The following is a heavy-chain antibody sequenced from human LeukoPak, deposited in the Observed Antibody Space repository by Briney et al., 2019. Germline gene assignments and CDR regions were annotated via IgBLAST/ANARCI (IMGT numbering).Heavy chain of an antibody. J-gene: IGHJ4*02. CDR2: ISSSGST. CDR3: ARVGRGDHTWGSYYCDH. V-gene: IGHV4-59*13. CDR1: GGSISNYY. D-gene: IGHD3-16*01. Sequence: SETLSLTCTVSGGSISNYYWYWIRQPPGKGLEWIGYISSSGSTSYNPSLKSRVTISVDTSKNQFPLKLRSVTAADTAVYYCARVGRGDHTWGSYYCDHWGQGTLVSVSS.